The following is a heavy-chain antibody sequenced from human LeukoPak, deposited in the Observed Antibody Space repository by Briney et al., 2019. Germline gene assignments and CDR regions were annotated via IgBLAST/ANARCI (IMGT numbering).Heavy chain of an antibody. D-gene: IGHD2-15*01. CDR3: AREGYCSGGSCDNWFDP. V-gene: IGHV4-30-2*01. CDR1: GGSISSGGYS. CDR2: IYHSGST. Sequence: SQTLSLTCAVSGGSISSGGYSWSWIRQPPGKGLEWIGYIYHSGSTYYNPSLKSRVTISVDRSKNQFSLKLSSVTAADTAVYYCAREGYCSGGSCDNWFDPWGQGTLVTVSS. J-gene: IGHJ5*02.